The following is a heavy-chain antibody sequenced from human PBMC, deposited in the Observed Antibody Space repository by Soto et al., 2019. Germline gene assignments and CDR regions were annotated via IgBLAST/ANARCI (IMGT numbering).Heavy chain of an antibody. V-gene: IGHV4-31*03. Sequence: QVQLQESGPGLVEPSQTLSLTCNVSGDSISSGGYHWSWIRQHPGKGLEWIVYIYYSGDTYYNPSLKSRVAISVHMSKKQFSLNLSSATAADTAVYYCARLAYSSRGGQFFDYWGQGVLVTVSS. CDR3: ARLAYSSRGGQFFDY. D-gene: IGHD6-13*01. CDR2: IYYSGDT. J-gene: IGHJ4*02. CDR1: GDSISSGGYH.